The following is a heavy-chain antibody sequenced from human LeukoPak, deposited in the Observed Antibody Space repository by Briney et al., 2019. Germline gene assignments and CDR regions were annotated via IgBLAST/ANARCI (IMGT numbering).Heavy chain of an antibody. CDR3: AKNIAAAGTSVLDY. CDR1: GFTFSSYA. Sequence: GGSLRLSCAASGFTFSSYAMSWVRQAPGKGLEWVSAISGSGGSTYYADSVKGRFTISRGNSKNTLYLQMNSLRAEDTAVYYCAKNIAAAGTSVLDYWGQGTLVTVSS. D-gene: IGHD6-13*01. V-gene: IGHV3-23*01. CDR2: ISGSGGST. J-gene: IGHJ4*02.